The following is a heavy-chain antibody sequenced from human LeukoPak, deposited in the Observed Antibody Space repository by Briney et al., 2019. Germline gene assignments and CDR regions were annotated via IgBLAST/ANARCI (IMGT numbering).Heavy chain of an antibody. CDR3: ARHASSSWYLAV. J-gene: IGHJ6*02. D-gene: IGHD6-13*01. Sequence: SETLSLTCTVSGGSISSYYWSWIRQPPGKGLEWIGYIYYSGSTNYNPSLKSRVTISVDTSKNQFSLKLSSVTAADTAVYYCARHASSSWYLAVWGQGTTVIVSS. V-gene: IGHV4-59*08. CDR1: GGSISSYY. CDR2: IYYSGST.